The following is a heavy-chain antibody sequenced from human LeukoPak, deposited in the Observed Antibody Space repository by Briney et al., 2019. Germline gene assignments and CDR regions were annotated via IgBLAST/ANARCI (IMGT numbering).Heavy chain of an antibody. CDR2: INHSGST. CDR1: GGSFSGYY. V-gene: IGHV4-34*01. CDR3: ASRALMLPYYYYGMDV. D-gene: IGHD2-15*01. Sequence: PSETLSLTCAVYGGSFSGYYWSRIRQPPGKGLEWIGEINHSGSTNYNPSLKSRVTISVDTSKNQFSLKLSSVTAADTAVYYCASRALMLPYYYYGMDVWGQGTTVTVSS. J-gene: IGHJ6*02.